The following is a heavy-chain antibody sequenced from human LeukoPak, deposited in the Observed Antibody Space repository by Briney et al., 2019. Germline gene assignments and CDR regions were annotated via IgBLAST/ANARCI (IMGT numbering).Heavy chain of an antibody. CDR1: GFTFSSHG. J-gene: IGHJ4*02. CDR2: ISYDGSNT. CDR3: ARGYLSSTGTDYFDY. D-gene: IGHD1-14*01. V-gene: IGHV3-30*03. Sequence: GRSLRLSCAASGFTFSSHGMHWVRQAPGKGLEWVAVISYDGSNTYYADSVKGRFTISRDNSKNTLYLQMNSLRAEDTAVYYCARGYLSSTGTDYFDYWGQGTLVTVSS.